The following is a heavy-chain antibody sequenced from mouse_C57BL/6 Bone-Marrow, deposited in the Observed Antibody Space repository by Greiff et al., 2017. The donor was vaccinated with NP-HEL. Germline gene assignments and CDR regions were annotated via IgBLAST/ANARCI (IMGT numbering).Heavy chain of an antibody. Sequence: VNVVESGPGLVQPSQSLSITCTVSGFSLTSYGVHWVRQSPGKGLEWLGVIWRGGSTDYNAAFMSRLSITKDNSKSQVFFKMNSLQADDTAIYYCAKNYQDYGYEGWYFDVWGTGTTVTVSS. V-gene: IGHV2-5*01. CDR2: IWRGGST. J-gene: IGHJ1*03. D-gene: IGHD2-2*01. CDR3: AKNYQDYGYEGWYFDV. CDR1: GFSLTSYG.